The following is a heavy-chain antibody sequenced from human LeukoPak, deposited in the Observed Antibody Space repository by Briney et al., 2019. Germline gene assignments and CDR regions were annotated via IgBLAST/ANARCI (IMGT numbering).Heavy chain of an antibody. CDR2: INPDSGGT. V-gene: IGHV1-2*02. D-gene: IGHD3-3*01. J-gene: IGHJ4*02. Sequence: GASVKVSCKASGYTFTGYYIHWVRQAPGQGLEWMGWINPDSGGTNYAQKFQGRVTMTRDTSITTAYMELSRLTSDDTAVYYCARDLGYSRRYYDFSDWGQGTLVTVSS. CDR1: GYTFTGYY. CDR3: ARDLGYSRRYYDFSD.